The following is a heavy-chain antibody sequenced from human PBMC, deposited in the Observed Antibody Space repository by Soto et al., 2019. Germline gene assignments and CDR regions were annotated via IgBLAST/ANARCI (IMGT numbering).Heavy chain of an antibody. CDR2: ISGSGGST. CDR3: AKGAIAARLVPYYYYYYGMDV. V-gene: IGHV3-23*01. D-gene: IGHD6-6*01. Sequence: GGSLRLSCTTSGFTFNDYPMSWFRQAPGKGLEWVSAISGSGGSTYYADSVKGRFTISRDNSKNTLYLQMNSLRAEDTAVYYCAKGAIAARLVPYYYYYYGMDVWGQGTTVTVSS. J-gene: IGHJ6*02. CDR1: GFTFNDYP.